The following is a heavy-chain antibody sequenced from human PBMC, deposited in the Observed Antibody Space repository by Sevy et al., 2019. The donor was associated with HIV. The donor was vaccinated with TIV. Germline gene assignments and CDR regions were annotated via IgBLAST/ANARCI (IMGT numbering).Heavy chain of an antibody. Sequence: GGSLRLSCAASGFTFSSYSMNWVRQAPGKGLEWVSSISSSSSYIYYADSVKGRFTISRDNAKKSLYLQMNSLRVEDTAVYYCARDKEPGSNYDFWSGYYDYAFDIWGQGTMVTVSS. V-gene: IGHV3-21*01. D-gene: IGHD3-3*01. J-gene: IGHJ3*02. CDR3: ARDKEPGSNYDFWSGYYDYAFDI. CDR1: GFTFSSYS. CDR2: ISSSSSYI.